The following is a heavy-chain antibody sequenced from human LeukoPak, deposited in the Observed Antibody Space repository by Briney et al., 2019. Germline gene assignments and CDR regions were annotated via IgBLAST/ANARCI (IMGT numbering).Heavy chain of an antibody. V-gene: IGHV1-69*06. CDR2: IIPIFGTA. J-gene: IGHJ4*02. D-gene: IGHD6-19*01. CDR1: GGTFSSYA. Sequence: SVKVSCKASGGTFSSYAISWVRQAPGQGLEWMGGIIPIFGTANHAQKLQGRVTITADKSTSTAYMELSSLRSEDTAVYYCAIGLSGSGWYHPPQDYWGQGTLVTVSS. CDR3: AIGLSGSGWYHPPQDY.